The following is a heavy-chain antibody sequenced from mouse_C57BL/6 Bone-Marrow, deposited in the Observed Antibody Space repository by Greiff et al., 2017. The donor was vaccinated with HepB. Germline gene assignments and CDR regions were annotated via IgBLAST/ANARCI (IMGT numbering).Heavy chain of an antibody. CDR2: ISSGSSTI. CDR1: GFTFSDYG. D-gene: IGHD2-10*02. V-gene: IGHV5-17*01. J-gene: IGHJ4*01. CDR3: ARASIYYAIGY. Sequence: EVKLMESGGGLVKPGGSLKLSCAASGFTFSDYGMHWVRQAPEKGLEWVAYISSGSSTIYYADTVKGRFTISRDNAKNTLFLQMTSLRSEDTAMYDSARASIYYAIGYRGQGTPETVSS.